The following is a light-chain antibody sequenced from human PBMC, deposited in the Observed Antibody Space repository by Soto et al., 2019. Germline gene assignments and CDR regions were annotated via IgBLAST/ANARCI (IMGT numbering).Light chain of an antibody. Sequence: EIVLTQSPATLSLSPGERATLSCRASQSVSSYLAWYQQKPGQAPRLLIYATSTRATGIPARFSGSGSGTEFTLTISSLQSEDFALYYCQQYNSWPPITFGQGTRLEIK. V-gene: IGKV3-15*01. J-gene: IGKJ5*01. CDR2: ATS. CDR3: QQYNSWPPIT. CDR1: QSVSSY.